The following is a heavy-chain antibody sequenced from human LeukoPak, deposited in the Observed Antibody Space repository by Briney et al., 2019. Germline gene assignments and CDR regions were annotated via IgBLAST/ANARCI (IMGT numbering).Heavy chain of an antibody. Sequence: GGSLRLSCAASGFIFSSYGIHWVRQAPGKGLEWVAVISYDGSNKYYADSVKGRFTISRDNSKNTVYLQMDSLRTEDTAVYYCTKSDWGYQLPSGYFDDWGQGTLVTVSS. J-gene: IGHJ4*02. CDR1: GFIFSSYG. V-gene: IGHV3-30*18. CDR3: TKSDWGYQLPSGYFDD. CDR2: ISYDGSNK. D-gene: IGHD2-2*01.